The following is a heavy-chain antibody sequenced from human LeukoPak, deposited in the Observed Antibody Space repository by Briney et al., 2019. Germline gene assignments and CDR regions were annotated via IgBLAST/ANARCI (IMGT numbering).Heavy chain of an antibody. D-gene: IGHD2-15*01. CDR3: VRLNGYCSGGTCAMDA. J-gene: IGHJ6*02. CDR1: GFTFSSYG. CDR2: ISYDGSNK. V-gene: IGHV3-30*03. Sequence: PGGSLRLSCAASGFTFSSYGMHWVRQAPGKGLEWVAVISYDGSNKYYADSVKGRFTISRDNAKTSLYLQMNSLRDDDTAVYYCVRLNGYCSGGTCAMDAWGQGTTVTVSS.